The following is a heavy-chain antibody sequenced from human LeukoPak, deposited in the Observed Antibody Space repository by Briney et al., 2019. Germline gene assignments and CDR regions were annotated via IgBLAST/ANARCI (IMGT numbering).Heavy chain of an antibody. D-gene: IGHD3-22*01. V-gene: IGHV3-30*03. CDR3: ARAEGYYDSSGNDAFDI. CDR1: GFTFSSFG. Sequence: GGSLRLSCAASGFTFSSFGMHWVRQAPGKGLEWVAVLSYDGSNRYYADSVKGRFTISRDNSKNTLYLQMNSLRAEVTAVYYCARAEGYYDSSGNDAFDIWGQGTMVTVSS. J-gene: IGHJ3*02. CDR2: LSYDGSNR.